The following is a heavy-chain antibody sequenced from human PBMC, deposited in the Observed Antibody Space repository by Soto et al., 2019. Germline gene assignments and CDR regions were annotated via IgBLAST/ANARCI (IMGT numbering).Heavy chain of an antibody. CDR2: ISRDGTNT. CDR1: GFTFDDYN. CDR3: VKETYYYDVSSYYPLGS. J-gene: IGHJ5*02. V-gene: IGHV3-43*01. D-gene: IGHD3-22*01. Sequence: HPGGSLRLSCAASGFTFDDYNMHWVRQAPGKGLEWVSLISRDGTNTNYAESVKGRFTISRDNSKNYLYLQMNSLRTEDTALYYCVKETYYYDVSSYYPLGSWGQGTLVTVSS.